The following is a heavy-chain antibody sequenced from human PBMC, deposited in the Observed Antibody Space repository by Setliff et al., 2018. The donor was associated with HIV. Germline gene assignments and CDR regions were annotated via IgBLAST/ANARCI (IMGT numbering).Heavy chain of an antibody. V-gene: IGHV1-69*11. CDR3: ARGGQYSGDYLPRDYYMDV. Sequence: SVKVSCKASGGSFGDHAVTWVRQAPGQGLEWMGTIIPVTGTANYAQRFQGRVTITADESTSTAYMELSSLRSEDTAVYYCARGGQYSGDYLPRDYYMDVWGKGTTVTVSS. CDR1: GGSFGDHA. J-gene: IGHJ6*03. CDR2: IIPVTGTA. D-gene: IGHD1-26*01.